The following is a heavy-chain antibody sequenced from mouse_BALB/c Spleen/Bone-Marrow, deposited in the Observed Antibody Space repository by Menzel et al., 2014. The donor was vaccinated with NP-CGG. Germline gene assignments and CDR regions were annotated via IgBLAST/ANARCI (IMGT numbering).Heavy chain of an antibody. D-gene: IGHD2-1*01. V-gene: IGHV1-31*01. CDR3: ASYGNYG. CDR1: GYSLTGYY. CDR2: INPYNGAT. Sequence: EVQLVESGPELVKPGASVKISCKASGYSLTGYYMHWVKRSHVKSLEWIGRINPYNGATSYNQNFKDKASLTVDKSSSTAYMELHSLTSEDSAVYYCASYGNYGWGQGTTLTVSS. J-gene: IGHJ2*01.